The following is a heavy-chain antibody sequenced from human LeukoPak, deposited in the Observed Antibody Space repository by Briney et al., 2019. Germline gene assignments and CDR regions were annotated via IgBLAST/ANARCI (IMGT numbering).Heavy chain of an antibody. V-gene: IGHV3-30*02. CDR2: IRYDGSNK. J-gene: IGHJ4*02. CDR3: AKTQLRYFDY. CDR1: GFTFSSYG. D-gene: IGHD3-9*01. Sequence: GGSLRLSCAASGFTFSSYGMHWVRQAPGKGLEWVAFIRYDGSNKYHADSVKGRFTISRDNSKNTLYLQMNSLRAEDTAVYYRAKTQLRYFDYWGQGTLVTVSS.